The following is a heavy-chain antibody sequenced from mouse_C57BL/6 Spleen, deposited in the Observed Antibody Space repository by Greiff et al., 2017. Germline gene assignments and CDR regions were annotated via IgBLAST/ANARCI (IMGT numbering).Heavy chain of an antibody. CDR2: IHPNSGST. CDR1: GYTFTSYW. V-gene: IGHV1-64*01. D-gene: IGHD3-2*02. CDR3: ARGTAQATSWFAY. J-gene: IGHJ3*01. Sequence: VKLQQPGAELVKPGASVKLSCKASGYTFTSYWMHWVKQRPGQGLEWIGMIHPNSGSTNYNEKFKSKVTLTVDKSSSTAYMQLSSLTSEDSAVYYCARGTAQATSWFAYWGQGTLVTVSA.